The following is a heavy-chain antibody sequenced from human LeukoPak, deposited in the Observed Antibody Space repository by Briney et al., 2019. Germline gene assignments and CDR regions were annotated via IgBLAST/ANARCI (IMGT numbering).Heavy chain of an antibody. J-gene: IGHJ4*02. Sequence: PGGSLRLTCAASGFTFSSYAMHWVRQAPGKGREGVAVISYDGSNKYYADSVKGRFTISRDNSKNTLYLQMNSLRAEDTAVYYCARDSDEGKEVVLDYWGQGTLVSVSS. D-gene: IGHD2-15*01. V-gene: IGHV3-30-3*01. CDR1: GFTFSSYA. CDR3: ARDSDEGKEVVLDY. CDR2: ISYDGSNK.